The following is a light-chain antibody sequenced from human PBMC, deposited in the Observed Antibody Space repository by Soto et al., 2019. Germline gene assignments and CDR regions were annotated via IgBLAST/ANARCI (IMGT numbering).Light chain of an antibody. Sequence: QSALTQPASVSGSPGQSITISCTGISSDVGGYNFVSWYQQYPDKAPKLMIYEVSNRPSGVSNRFSGSKAGNTASLTISGLQAEDEGDYYCSSYTSSSTRVFGGGTKLTVL. CDR1: SSDVGGYNF. J-gene: IGLJ3*02. CDR2: EVS. CDR3: SSYTSSSTRV. V-gene: IGLV2-14*01.